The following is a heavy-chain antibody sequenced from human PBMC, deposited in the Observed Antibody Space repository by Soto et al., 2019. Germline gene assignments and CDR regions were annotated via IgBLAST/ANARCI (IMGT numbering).Heavy chain of an antibody. CDR2: ISGSSSYI. J-gene: IGHJ5*02. CDR1: GFTFSSYS. V-gene: IGHV3-21*01. CDR3: ARVHVTLEPYNWFDP. Sequence: PGGSLRLSCAASGFTFSSYSMNWVRQAPGKGLEWVSSISGSSSYIYYADSVKGRFTISRDNAKNSLYLQMNSLRAEDTAVYYCARVHVTLEPYNWFDPWGQGTLVTVSS. D-gene: IGHD1-1*01.